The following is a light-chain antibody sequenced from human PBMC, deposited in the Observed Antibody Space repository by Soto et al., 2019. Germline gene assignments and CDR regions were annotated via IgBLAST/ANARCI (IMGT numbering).Light chain of an antibody. Sequence: QSVLTQPPSVSGAPGQRVTISCTGSSSNIGAGYDVHWYQHLPGTAPKLLIYGNSNRPSGVPDRFSGSKSGTSASLAITGLQAEDEADYYCKSYDSSLSGWVFGGGTKLTVL. CDR2: GNS. CDR1: SSNIGAGYD. J-gene: IGLJ3*02. CDR3: KSYDSSLSGWV. V-gene: IGLV1-40*01.